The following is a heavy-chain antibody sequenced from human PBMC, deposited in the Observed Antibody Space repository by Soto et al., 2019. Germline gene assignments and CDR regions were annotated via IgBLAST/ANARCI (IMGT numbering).Heavy chain of an antibody. CDR3: ARSIVVVPAAMNYYHYYMDV. CDR2: IYYSGST. CDR1: GGSISSYY. D-gene: IGHD2-2*01. V-gene: IGHV4-59*01. Sequence: SETLSLTCTVSGGSISSYYWSWIRQPPGKGLEWIGYIYYSGSTNYNPSLKSRVTISVDTSKNQFSLKLSSVTAADTAVYYCARSIVVVPAAMNYYHYYMDVWGKGTTVTVS. J-gene: IGHJ6*03.